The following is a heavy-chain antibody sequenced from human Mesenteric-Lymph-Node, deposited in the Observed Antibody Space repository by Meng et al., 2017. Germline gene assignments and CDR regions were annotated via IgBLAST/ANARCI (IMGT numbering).Heavy chain of an antibody. D-gene: IGHD1-26*01. J-gene: IGHJ4*02. CDR1: GYTFTSYA. Sequence: QGRLWQSGSEFKKPGAAGKVSCKASGYTFTSYAMNWVRQAPGQGLEWMGWINTNTGNPTYAQGFTGRFVFSLDTSVSTAYLQISSLKAEDTAVYYCARIRVWLELLRMWSRSDYWGQGTLVTVSS. CDR2: INTNTGNP. V-gene: IGHV7-4-1*02. CDR3: ARIRVWLELLRMWSRSDY.